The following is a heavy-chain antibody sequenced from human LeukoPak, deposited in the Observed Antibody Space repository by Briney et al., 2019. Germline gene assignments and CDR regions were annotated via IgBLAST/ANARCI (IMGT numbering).Heavy chain of an antibody. CDR2: ITSSGNSI. CDR3: AGGFYAFDI. V-gene: IGHV3-48*03. CDR1: GFTFRSYE. J-gene: IGHJ3*02. D-gene: IGHD3-16*01. Sequence: PGGSLRLSCAASGFTFRSYEMNWVRQAPGKGLEWVSYITSSGNSISYADSVKGRFTISRDNAKNSLYLQVSSLRAEDTAVYFCAGGFYAFDIWGQGTMVTVSS.